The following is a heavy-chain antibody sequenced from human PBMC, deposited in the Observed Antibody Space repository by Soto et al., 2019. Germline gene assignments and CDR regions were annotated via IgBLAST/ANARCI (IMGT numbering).Heavy chain of an antibody. CDR1: GFTFSSYA. CDR2: ISYDGSNK. V-gene: IGHV3-30-3*01. CDR3: ARDLAAGFWSGYSPPYYYGMDV. D-gene: IGHD3-3*01. J-gene: IGHJ6*02. Sequence: QVQLVESGGGVVQPGRSLRLSCAASGFTFSSYAMHWVRQAPGKGLEWVAVISYDGSNKYYADSVKGRFTISRDNSKNTLYLQMNSLRAEDTAVYYCARDLAAGFWSGYSPPYYYGMDVWGQGTTVTVSS.